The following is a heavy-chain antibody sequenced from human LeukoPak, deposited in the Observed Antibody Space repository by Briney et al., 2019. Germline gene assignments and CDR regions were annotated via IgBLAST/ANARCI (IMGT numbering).Heavy chain of an antibody. CDR3: AKSSPPPLRY. V-gene: IGHV3-21*04. Sequence: GGSLRLSCVASEFTFSSYRMNWVRQAPGKGLEWVSSISSSSSYIYYADSVKGRFTISRDNSKNTLYLQMNSLRAEDTAVYYCAKSSPPPLRYWGQGTLVTVSS. CDR2: ISSSSSYI. CDR1: EFTFSSYR. J-gene: IGHJ4*02.